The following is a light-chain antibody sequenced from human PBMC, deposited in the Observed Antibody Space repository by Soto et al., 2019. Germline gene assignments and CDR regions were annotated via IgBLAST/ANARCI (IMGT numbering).Light chain of an antibody. Sequence: QSALTQPASVSGSPGQSITISCTGTSSDVGSYDLVSWYQQPPGKAPKLMIYEDTKRPSGISTRFSGSKSGNAASLTISGLQAEDEADYYCCSYSGSRTFVFGTGTKLTVL. CDR1: SSDVGSYDL. CDR3: CSYSGSRTFV. J-gene: IGLJ1*01. V-gene: IGLV2-23*01. CDR2: EDT.